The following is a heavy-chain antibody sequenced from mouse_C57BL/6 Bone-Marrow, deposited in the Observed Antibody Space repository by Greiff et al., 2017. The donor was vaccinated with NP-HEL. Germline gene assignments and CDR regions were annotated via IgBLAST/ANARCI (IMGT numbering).Heavy chain of an antibody. Sequence: VQLQQPGAELVKPGASVKLSCKASGYTFTSYWMHWVKQRPGQGLEWIGMIHPNSGSTNYNEKLKSKATLTVDKSSSTAYMQLSSLTSEDSAVYYCARWDYDYAYWGQGTLVTVSA. CDR3: ARWDYDYAY. CDR2: IHPNSGST. CDR1: GYTFTSYW. D-gene: IGHD2-4*01. J-gene: IGHJ3*01. V-gene: IGHV1-64*01.